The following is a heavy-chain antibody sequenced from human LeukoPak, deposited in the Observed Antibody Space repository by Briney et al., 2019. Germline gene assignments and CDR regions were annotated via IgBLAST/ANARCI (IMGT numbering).Heavy chain of an antibody. CDR1: GFIFSSYG. D-gene: IGHD5-12*01. V-gene: IGHV3-23*01. J-gene: IGHJ4*02. CDR2: ISDSGSTA. CDR3: AKDIQTWPRFPDY. Sequence: GGSLRLSCAASGFIFSSYGMHWVRQAPGKGLEWVSGISDSGSTAFYADSVKGRFTSSRDNPQSTLYLQMNSLRAEDTAVYYCAKDIQTWPRFPDYWGQGTLVTVSS.